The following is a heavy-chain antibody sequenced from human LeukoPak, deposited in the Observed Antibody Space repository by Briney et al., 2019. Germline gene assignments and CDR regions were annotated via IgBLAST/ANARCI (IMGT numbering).Heavy chain of an antibody. CDR2: IIPIFGIA. D-gene: IGHD4-11*01. CDR3: ARDLYTVTTLGRGRGWFDP. V-gene: IGHV1-69*04. CDR1: GGTFSSYA. J-gene: IGHJ5*02. Sequence: SVKVSCKASGGTFSSYAISWVRQAPGQGLEWMGRIIPIFGIANYAQKFQGRVTITANKSTSTAYMELSSLRSEDTAVYYCARDLYTVTTLGRGRGWFDPWGQGTLVTVSS.